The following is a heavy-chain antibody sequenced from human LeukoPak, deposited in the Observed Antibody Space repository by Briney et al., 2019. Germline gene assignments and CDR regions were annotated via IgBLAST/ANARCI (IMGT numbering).Heavy chain of an antibody. D-gene: IGHD6-13*01. V-gene: IGHV3-13*01. J-gene: IGHJ4*02. Sequence: GGSLRLSCAASGFTFSSYDMHWVRQATGKGLEWVSAIGTAGDTYYPGSVKGRFTISRENAKNSLYLQMNSLRAGDTAVYYCAGSWSSSSWYYFDYWGQGTLVTVSS. CDR2: IGTAGDT. CDR3: AGSWSSSSWYYFDY. CDR1: GFTFSSYD.